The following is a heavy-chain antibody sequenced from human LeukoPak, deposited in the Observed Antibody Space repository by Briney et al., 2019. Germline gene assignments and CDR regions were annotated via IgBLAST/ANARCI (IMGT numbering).Heavy chain of an antibody. Sequence: ASVKVSCKASGYTFTGYYMHWVRQAPGQGLEWMGWINPNGGGTNYAQKFQGRVTMTRDTSISTAYMELSRLRSDDTAVYYCARDTGRVEYSSSWHFDYWGQGTLVTVSS. CDR3: ARDTGRVEYSSSWHFDY. J-gene: IGHJ4*02. V-gene: IGHV1-2*02. CDR1: GYTFTGYY. CDR2: INPNGGGT. D-gene: IGHD6-13*01.